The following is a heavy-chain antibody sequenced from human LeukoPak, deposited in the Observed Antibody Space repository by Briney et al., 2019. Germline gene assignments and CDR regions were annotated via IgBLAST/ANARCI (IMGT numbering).Heavy chain of an antibody. CDR1: GFTFSSYW. Sequence: GGSLRLSCAASGFTFSSYWMSWVRQAPGKGLEWVANIKQDGSEKYYVDSVKGRFTITRDNAKNSLYLQMNSLRAEDTAVYYCAARYSSSWYVPYYYMDVWGKGTTVTVSS. CDR2: IKQDGSEK. J-gene: IGHJ6*03. D-gene: IGHD6-13*01. V-gene: IGHV3-7*01. CDR3: AARYSSSWYVPYYYMDV.